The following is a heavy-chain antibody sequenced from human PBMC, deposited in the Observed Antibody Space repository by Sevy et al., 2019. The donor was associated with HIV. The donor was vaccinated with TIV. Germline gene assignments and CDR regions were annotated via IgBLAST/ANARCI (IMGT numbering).Heavy chain of an antibody. J-gene: IGHJ4*02. Sequence: GGSLRLSCAASGFTFSNYDMHWVRQATGEGLEWVSAIGTAGDTYYPGSVKGRFTISRENAKNSLYLQMNSLRAGDTAVYYCARGGDFYSSSSPYKFDCWGQGTLVTVSS. CDR3: ARGGDFYSSSSPYKFDC. CDR1: GFTFSNYD. D-gene: IGHD6-6*01. CDR2: IGTAGDT. V-gene: IGHV3-13*01.